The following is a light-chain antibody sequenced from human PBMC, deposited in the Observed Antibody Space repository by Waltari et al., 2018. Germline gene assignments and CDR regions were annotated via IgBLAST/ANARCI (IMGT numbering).Light chain of an antibody. J-gene: IGKJ1*01. V-gene: IGKV2-28*01. CDR3: MQSLLALWT. Sequence: IVMTQSPFSLPVTPGEPASISCRSSQSLLHRNGHKYLDWYLQKPGQSPQLLIYLGAYRASWVPDRFGGSGSGTDFTLKISRVEAEDVGVYYCMQSLLALWTFGQGTKVEIK. CDR2: LGA. CDR1: QSLLHRNGHKY.